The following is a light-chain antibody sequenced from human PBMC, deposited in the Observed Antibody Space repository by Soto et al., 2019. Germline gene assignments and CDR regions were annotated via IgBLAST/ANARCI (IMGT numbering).Light chain of an antibody. V-gene: IGKV1-5*03. CDR1: QSISSW. CDR2: KAS. J-gene: IGKJ2*01. CDR3: QQYNTYSYT. Sequence: DIQMTQSPSTLSASVGDRVIITCRASQSISSWLAWYQQKPGKAPKLLIYKASSLESGVPSRFSGSGSRTEFTLTISSLQPDDFATYYCQQYNTYSYTFGQGTKLEIK.